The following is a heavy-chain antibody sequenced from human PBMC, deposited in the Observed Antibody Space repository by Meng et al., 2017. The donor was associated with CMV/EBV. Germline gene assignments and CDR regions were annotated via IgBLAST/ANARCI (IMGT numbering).Heavy chain of an antibody. V-gene: IGHV1-8*01. CDR3: ASRRPYCSSTSCYRYYYGMDV. CDR1: GYTFTSYD. J-gene: IGHJ6*02. CDR2: MNPNSGNT. D-gene: IGHD2-2*01. Sequence: ASVLVSCKASGYTFTSYDINWVRQATGQGLEWMGWMNPNSGNTGYAQKFQGRVTMTRNTSISTAHMELSSLISEDTAVYYCASRRPYCSSTSCYRYYYGMDVWGQGTTVTVSS.